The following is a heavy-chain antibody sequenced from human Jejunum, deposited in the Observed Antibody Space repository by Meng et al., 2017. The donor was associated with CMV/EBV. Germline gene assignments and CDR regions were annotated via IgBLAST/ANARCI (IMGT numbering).Heavy chain of an antibody. J-gene: IGHJ5*02. CDR1: FNVFY. D-gene: IGHD2-21*01. V-gene: IGHV1-2*02. CDR2: VDPKRGDT. Sequence: FNVFYMHWVRQAPGQGLEWMGWVDPKRGDTNYAQRFQGRLTLTRDPSINTAYMELSELRYDDTAVYYCARDGVVCGDTTCRGFFSWGQGTLVTVSS. CDR3: ARDGVVCGDTTCRGFFS.